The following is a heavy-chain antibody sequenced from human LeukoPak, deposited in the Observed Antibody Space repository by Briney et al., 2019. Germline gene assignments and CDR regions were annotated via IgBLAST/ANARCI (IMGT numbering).Heavy chain of an antibody. CDR1: GFTFSSYW. V-gene: IGHV3-74*01. CDR3: AKDVGGTI. CDR2: INSDGTTT. Sequence: PGGSLRLSCAAPGFTFSSYWMHWVRQAPGKGLVWVSRINSDGTTTTYADSVKGRFTISRDNAKSMVYLQMNSLRAEDTAVYYCAKDVGGTIWGQGTLVTVSS. D-gene: IGHD1-26*01. J-gene: IGHJ4*02.